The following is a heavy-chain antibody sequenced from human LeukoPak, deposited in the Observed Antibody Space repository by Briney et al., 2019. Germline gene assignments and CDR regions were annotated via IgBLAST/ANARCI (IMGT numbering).Heavy chain of an antibody. CDR1: GFTVSSNY. V-gene: IGHV3-66*02. D-gene: IGHD3-3*01. CDR3: VRGGSGGTIFGVVTLFYFVY. J-gene: IGHJ4*02. CDR2: IYSGGST. Sequence: PGGSLRLSCAASGFTVSSNYMSWVRQAPGKGLEWVAVIYSGGSTYYADSVKGRFTISRDNSKNTLYLQMNSLRAEDTAVYYCVRGGSGGTIFGVVTLFYFVYWGQGTLVTVSS.